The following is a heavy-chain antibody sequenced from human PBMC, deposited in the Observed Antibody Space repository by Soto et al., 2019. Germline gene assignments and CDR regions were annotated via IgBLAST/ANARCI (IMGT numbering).Heavy chain of an antibody. V-gene: IGHV4-30-2*01. J-gene: IGHJ4*02. CDR2: IYHSGST. Sequence: PSETLSLTCAVSGGSISSGGYSWSWIRQPPGKGLEWIGYIYHSGSTYYNPSLKSRVTISVDRSKNQFSLKLSSVTAADTAVYYCARFRWLQKLQGGFEYWGQGTLVTVSS. D-gene: IGHD6-19*01. CDR1: GGSISSGGYS. CDR3: ARFRWLQKLQGGFEY.